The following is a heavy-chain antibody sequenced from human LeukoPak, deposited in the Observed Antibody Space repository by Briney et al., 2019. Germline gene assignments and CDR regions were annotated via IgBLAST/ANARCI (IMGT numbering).Heavy chain of an antibody. CDR3: ARDLGQYYDTSDNWFDP. Sequence: PGGSLRLSCAASGFTFRSYAMSWVRQAPGKGLEWVSGISGSDGSTYYADSVKGRFTISRDNAKNTLNLQMNSLRAEDTAVYYCARDLGQYYDTSDNWFDPWGQGTLVTVSS. J-gene: IGHJ5*02. CDR1: GFTFRSYA. D-gene: IGHD3-22*01. CDR2: ISGSDGST. V-gene: IGHV3-23*01.